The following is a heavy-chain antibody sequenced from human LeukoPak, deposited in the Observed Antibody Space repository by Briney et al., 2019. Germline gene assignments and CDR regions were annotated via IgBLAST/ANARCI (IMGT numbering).Heavy chain of an antibody. V-gene: IGHV3-13*04. CDR3: ARGGKGYDILTGYYPTWYFDL. J-gene: IGHJ2*01. Sequence: GGSLRLSCAASGFTFSSYDMHWVRQATGKGLEWVSAIGTAGDTYYPGSVKGRFTISRENAKNSLYLQMNSLRAGDTAVYYCARGGKGYDILTGYYPTWYFDLWGRGTLVTVSS. CDR1: GFTFSSYD. D-gene: IGHD3-9*01. CDR2: IGTAGDT.